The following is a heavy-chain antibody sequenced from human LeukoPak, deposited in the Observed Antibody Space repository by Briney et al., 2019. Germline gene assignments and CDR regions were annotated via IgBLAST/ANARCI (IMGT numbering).Heavy chain of an antibody. CDR1: GYTFTSYG. CDR2: ISAYNGNT. V-gene: IGHV1-18*01. Sequence: ASVKVSCKASGYTFTSYGISWVRQAPGQGLEWMGWISAYNGNTNYAQKLQGRVTMTTDTSTSTAYMELRSLRSDDTAVYYCARETDFRAGTGGNWFDPWGQGTLVTVSS. D-gene: IGHD6-19*01. CDR3: ARETDFRAGTGGNWFDP. J-gene: IGHJ5*02.